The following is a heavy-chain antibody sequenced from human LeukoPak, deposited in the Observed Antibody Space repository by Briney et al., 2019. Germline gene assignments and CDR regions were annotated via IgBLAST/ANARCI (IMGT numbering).Heavy chain of an antibody. CDR2: MYHSGST. Sequence: SETLSLTCAVSGYSISSGYYWGWIRQPPGKGLEWIGNMYHSGSTYYNPSLKSRVTISADRSKNQFYLKLASVTAADTAVYFCARDDYGVFDAFDVWGQGTVVTVSS. CDR1: GYSISSGYY. D-gene: IGHD3-16*01. J-gene: IGHJ3*01. V-gene: IGHV4-38-2*01. CDR3: ARDDYGVFDAFDV.